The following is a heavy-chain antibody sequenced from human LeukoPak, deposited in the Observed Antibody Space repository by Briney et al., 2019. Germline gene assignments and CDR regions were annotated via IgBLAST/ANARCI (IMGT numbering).Heavy chain of an antibody. J-gene: IGHJ4*02. V-gene: IGHV4-39*07. CDR2: IYYSGST. D-gene: IGHD4-17*01. CDR3: ARGGGTVTIGYFNY. CDR1: GVSISSSNSY. Sequence: SETLSLTCTVSGVSISSSNSYWGWIRQPPGKGLEWIGSIYYSGSTYYNPSLKSRVTISVDTSKNQFSLKLSSVTAADTAVYYCARGGGTVTIGYFNYWGQGTLVTVSS.